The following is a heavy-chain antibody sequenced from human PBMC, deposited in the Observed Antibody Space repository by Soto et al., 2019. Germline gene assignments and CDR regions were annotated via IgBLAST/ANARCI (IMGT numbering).Heavy chain of an antibody. D-gene: IGHD6-13*01. CDR3: AKARGSSSWYGWFDP. Sequence: PSETLSLTCTVSGASISGYHWSWIRQLPGKGLECLGYISYSGATNYNPSLKSRVTMSVDTSKNTLYLQMNSLRAEDTAVYYCAKARGSSSWYGWFDPWGQGTLVTVSS. V-gene: IGHV4-59*12. J-gene: IGHJ5*02. CDR2: ISYSGAT. CDR1: GASISGYH.